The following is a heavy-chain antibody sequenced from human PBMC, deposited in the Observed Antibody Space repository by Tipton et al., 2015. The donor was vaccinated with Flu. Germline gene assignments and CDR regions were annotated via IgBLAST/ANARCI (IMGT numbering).Heavy chain of an antibody. J-gene: IGHJ6*02. CDR1: GFTFRMYW. V-gene: IGHV3-7*01. Sequence: GSLRLSCAASGFTFRMYWMAWVRQAPGKGLEWVANMKEDGSQIKYVDSVKGRFTISRDNGKNSLYLQMNSLRVEDTALYYCARVAYRDEGMDVWGQGTTVTVSS. D-gene: IGHD3-16*02. CDR2: MKEDGSQI. CDR3: ARVAYRDEGMDV.